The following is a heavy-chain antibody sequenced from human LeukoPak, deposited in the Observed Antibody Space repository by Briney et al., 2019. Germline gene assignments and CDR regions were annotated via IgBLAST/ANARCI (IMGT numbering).Heavy chain of an antibody. CDR1: GFTFSRYA. CDR3: ANPWYYYGSGSY. Sequence: GGSLRLSCAASGFTFSRYAMSWVRHAPGKGLEWVSAISGSGGSTYYADSVKGRFTISRDNSKNTLYLQMNSLRAEDTAVYYCANPWYYYGSGSYWGQGTLVTVSS. J-gene: IGHJ4*02. V-gene: IGHV3-23*01. CDR2: ISGSGGST. D-gene: IGHD3-10*01.